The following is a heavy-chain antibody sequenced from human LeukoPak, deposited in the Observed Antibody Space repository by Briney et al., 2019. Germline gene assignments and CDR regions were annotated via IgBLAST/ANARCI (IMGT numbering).Heavy chain of an antibody. CDR1: GFTFSSYE. V-gene: IGHV3-48*03. Sequence: PGGSLRLSCAASGFTFSSYEMNWVRQAPGKGLEWVSYISSSGSTIYYADSVKGRFTISRDNAKNSLYLQMNSLRAEDTAVYYCARDPGVGSGWQGLGAFDIWGQGTMVTVSS. D-gene: IGHD6-19*01. J-gene: IGHJ3*02. CDR2: ISSSGSTI. CDR3: ARDPGVGSGWQGLGAFDI.